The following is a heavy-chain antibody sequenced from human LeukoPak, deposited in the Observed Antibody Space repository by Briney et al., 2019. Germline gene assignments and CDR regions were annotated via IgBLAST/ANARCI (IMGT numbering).Heavy chain of an antibody. Sequence: GGSLRLSCAASGFTFSSYETNWVRHAPGKRLEWVSYISSSGSTIYYADSVKGRFTISRDNAKNSLYLQMNSLRAEDTAVYYCAELGITMIGGVWGKGTTVTISS. D-gene: IGHD3-10*02. CDR3: AELGITMIGGV. J-gene: IGHJ6*04. CDR1: GFTFSSYE. V-gene: IGHV3-48*03. CDR2: ISSSGSTI.